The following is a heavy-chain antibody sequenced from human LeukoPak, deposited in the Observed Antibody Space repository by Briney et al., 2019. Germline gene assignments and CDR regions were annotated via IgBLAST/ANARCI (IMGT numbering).Heavy chain of an antibody. CDR1: GYTFTDYS. CDR3: TRGHPKYSGSYYTLGY. D-gene: IGHD1-26*01. Sequence: ASVKVSCKASGYTFTDYSIHWVRQAPGQGLEWMGWINPNSDGTNYARKFQGRVTMTSDTSISTVYMEVSRLRSDDTAVYYCTRGHPKYSGSYYTLGYWGQGTLVTVSS. CDR2: INPNSDGT. J-gene: IGHJ4*02. V-gene: IGHV1-2*02.